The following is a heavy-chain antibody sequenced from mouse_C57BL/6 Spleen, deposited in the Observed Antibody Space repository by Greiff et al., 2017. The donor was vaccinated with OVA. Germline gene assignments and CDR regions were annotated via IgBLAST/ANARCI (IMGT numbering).Heavy chain of an antibody. D-gene: IGHD1-1*01. J-gene: IGHJ1*03. V-gene: IGHV1-81*01. CDR3: ARFYYGSSYSYWYFDV. CDR2: LYPRSGNT. CDR1: GYTFTSYG. Sequence: QVQLQQSGAELARPGASVKLSCKASGYTFTSYGISWVKQRTGPGLEWIGELYPRSGNTYYNEKFKGKATLTADTSSSTAYMELRSLTSEDSAVYFCARFYYGSSYSYWYFDVWGTGTTVTVSS.